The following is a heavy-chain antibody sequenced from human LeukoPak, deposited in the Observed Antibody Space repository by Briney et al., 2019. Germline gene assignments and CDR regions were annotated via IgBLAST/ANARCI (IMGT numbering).Heavy chain of an antibody. CDR1: GYTFTSYG. CDR3: ARVGEITMIVVDTDY. J-gene: IGHJ4*02. D-gene: IGHD3-22*01. CDR2: ISAYNGNT. Sequence: ASVKVSCKASGYTFTSYGISWVRQAPGQGLEWMGWISAYNGNTNYAQKLQGRVTMTTDTSTSTAYMEVRSLRSDDTAVYYCARVGEITMIVVDTDYWGQGTLVTVSS. V-gene: IGHV1-18*01.